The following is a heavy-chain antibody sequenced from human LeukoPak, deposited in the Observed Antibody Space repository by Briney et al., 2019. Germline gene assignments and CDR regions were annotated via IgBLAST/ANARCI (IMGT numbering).Heavy chain of an antibody. CDR2: INPIFGTP. CDR1: GGTVSNFF. J-gene: IGHJ2*01. V-gene: IGHV1-69*05. CDR3: ARVLVGYKSGPYRYFDL. D-gene: IGHD1-1*01. Sequence: GASVTVSCKASGGTVSNFFISWVRQAPGHGLEWMGGINPIFGTPNYTREFQGRVTVTTDESPSTAFVELSSLTSEDTAVYFCARVLVGYKSGPYRYFDLWGRGTLVTVSS.